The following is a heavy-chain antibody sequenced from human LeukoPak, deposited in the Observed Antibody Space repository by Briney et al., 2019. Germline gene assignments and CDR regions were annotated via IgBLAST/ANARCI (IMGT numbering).Heavy chain of an antibody. V-gene: IGHV3-7*01. D-gene: IGHD2-15*01. Sequence: GGSLRLSCAASGFTFSSYWMSWVRQAPGKGLEWVANIKQDGSEKYYVDSVKGRFTISRDNAKNSLYLQMNSLRAEDTAVYYCAREDGYCSGGNCYSYFDSWGQGTLVTVSS. CDR1: GFTFSSYW. CDR3: AREDGYCSGGNCYSYFDS. CDR2: IKQDGSEK. J-gene: IGHJ4*02.